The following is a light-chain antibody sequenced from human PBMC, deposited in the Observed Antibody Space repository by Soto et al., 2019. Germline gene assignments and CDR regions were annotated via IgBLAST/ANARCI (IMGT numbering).Light chain of an antibody. J-gene: IGLJ3*02. V-gene: IGLV2-11*01. CDR1: SSDVGGYNY. Sequence: QSALTQPRSVSGSPGQSGTISCTGTSSDVGGYNYVSWYQQHPGKAPKLMIYDVSKRPSGVPDRFSGSKSGNTASLTISGLQAEDEADYSCCSYAGSYTGVFGGGTKLTGL. CDR3: CSYAGSYTGV. CDR2: DVS.